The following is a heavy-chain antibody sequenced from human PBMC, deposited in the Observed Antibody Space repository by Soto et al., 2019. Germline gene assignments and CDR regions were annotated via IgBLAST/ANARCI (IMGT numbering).Heavy chain of an antibody. CDR3: LRGGYSSSWERLDP. Sequence: GSLRLSCTASGSTFPNYPMHWVRQAPDKGLEWVAVISHDGVTKNSADPVKGRFTISRDNSRNTLYLQMNSLRIEDTAMYYCLRGGYSSSWERLDPWGQGTLVTVSS. D-gene: IGHD4-4*01. V-gene: IGHV3-30-3*01. CDR2: ISHDGVTK. CDR1: GSTFPNYP. J-gene: IGHJ5*02.